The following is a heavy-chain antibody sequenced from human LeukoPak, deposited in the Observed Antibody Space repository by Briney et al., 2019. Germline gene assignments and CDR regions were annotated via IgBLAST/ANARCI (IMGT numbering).Heavy chain of an antibody. J-gene: IGHJ4*02. CDR2: ISGSGGST. CDR3: AKDLAPQSVVVPAATPLDY. V-gene: IGHV3-23*01. Sequence: GGFLRLSCAASGFTFSSYAMSWVRQAPGKGLEWVSAISGSGGSTYYADSVKGRFTISIDNSKNTLYLQMNSLRAEDTAVYYCAKDLAPQSVVVPAATPLDYWGQGTLVTVSS. D-gene: IGHD2-2*01. CDR1: GFTFSSYA.